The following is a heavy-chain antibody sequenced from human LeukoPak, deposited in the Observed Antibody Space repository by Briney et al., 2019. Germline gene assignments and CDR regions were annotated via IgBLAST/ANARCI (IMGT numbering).Heavy chain of an antibody. J-gene: IGHJ3*02. CDR3: AGDTSDDAFDI. CDR2: ISYDGSNK. CDR1: GFTFSSYA. V-gene: IGHV3-30*04. Sequence: PGGSLRLSCAASGFTFSSYAMHWVRQAPGKGLEWVAVISYDGSNKYYADSVKGRFTISRDNSKNTLYLQMNSLRAEDTAVYYCAGDTSDDAFDIWGQGTMVTVSS.